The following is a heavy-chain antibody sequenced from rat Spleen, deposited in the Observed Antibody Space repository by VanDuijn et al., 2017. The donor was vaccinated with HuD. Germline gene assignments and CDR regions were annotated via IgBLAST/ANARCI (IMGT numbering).Heavy chain of an antibody. CDR1: GFSLTNFH. CDR2: IWAGGGT. CDR3: ARWNFDY. J-gene: IGHJ2*01. V-gene: IGHV2-43*01. Sequence: QVQLKESGPGLVQPSQTLSLTCTVSGFSLTNFHVTWVRQPPGKGLEWVGVIWAGGGTNYNSAVKSRLSISRDTSKSQVFLKMNSVQTEDTAMYFCARWNFDYWGQGVMVTVSS.